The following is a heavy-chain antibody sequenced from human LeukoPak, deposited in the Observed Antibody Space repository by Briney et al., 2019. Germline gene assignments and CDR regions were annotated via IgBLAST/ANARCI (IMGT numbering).Heavy chain of an antibody. CDR1: GYTFTSYY. D-gene: IGHD5-18*01. V-gene: IGHV3-33*06. CDR2: IWYDGSIK. Sequence: SCKASGYTFTSYYMHWVRQAPGKGLEWVAVIWYDGSIKYYGDSVKGRFTISRDNSKNTLYLQMNSLRAEDTAVYYCAKFPSWIQPYSYWGQGTLVTVSS. J-gene: IGHJ4*02. CDR3: AKFPSWIQPYSY.